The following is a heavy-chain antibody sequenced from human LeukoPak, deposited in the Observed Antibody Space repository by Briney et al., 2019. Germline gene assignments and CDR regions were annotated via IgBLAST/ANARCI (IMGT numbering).Heavy chain of an antibody. CDR2: IKSKTDGGTT. Sequence: GGSLRLSCAASGFTFSNAWMSWVRQAPGKGLEWVGRIKSKTDGGTTDYAAPVEGRFTISRDDSKNTLYLQMNSLKTEDTAVYYCTTDVHDYGGVFDYWGQGTLVTVSS. V-gene: IGHV3-15*01. D-gene: IGHD4-23*01. CDR3: TTDVHDYGGVFDY. J-gene: IGHJ4*02. CDR1: GFTFSNAW.